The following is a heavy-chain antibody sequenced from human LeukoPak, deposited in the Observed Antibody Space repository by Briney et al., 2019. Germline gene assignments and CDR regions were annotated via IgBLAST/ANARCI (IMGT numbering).Heavy chain of an antibody. CDR3: ARDPVHFLWQAGMDV. J-gene: IGHJ6*02. V-gene: IGHV4-59*01. Sequence: SETLSLTCTVPGGSISSYYWSWIRQPPGKGLEWIGYIYYSGSTNYTPSLKSRVTISVDTSKNQFSLKLSSVTAADTAVYYCARDPVHFLWQAGMDVWGQGTTVTVSS. CDR2: IYYSGST. CDR1: GGSISSYY. D-gene: IGHD3-3*02.